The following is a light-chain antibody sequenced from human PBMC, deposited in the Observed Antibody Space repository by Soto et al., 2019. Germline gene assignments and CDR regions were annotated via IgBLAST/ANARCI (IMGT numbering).Light chain of an antibody. J-gene: IGKJ1*01. V-gene: IGKV1-39*01. Sequence: DIQMTQSPSSLSASVGDRVTITCRASQSISSYLNWYQQKPGKAPKLLIYAASSWQSGLPSRFSGSGSGTDFTLTISSLQPEDFATYYCQQSHSTPRTFAQGTKVEI. CDR2: AAS. CDR3: QQSHSTPRT. CDR1: QSISSY.